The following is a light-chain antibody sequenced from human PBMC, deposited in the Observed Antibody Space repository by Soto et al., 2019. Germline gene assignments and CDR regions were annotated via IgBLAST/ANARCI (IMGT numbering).Light chain of an antibody. Sequence: QSALTQPPSVSGSPGQSVTISCTGTSSDVGYYNRDSWYQQPPGTAPKLMVFEVSNRPSGVPDRFSGSKSGNTASLTISGLQAEYEADYYCRSYTTSSTLVFGGGTKLNVL. V-gene: IGLV2-18*02. J-gene: IGLJ2*01. CDR1: SSDVGYYNR. CDR2: EVS. CDR3: RSYTTSSTLV.